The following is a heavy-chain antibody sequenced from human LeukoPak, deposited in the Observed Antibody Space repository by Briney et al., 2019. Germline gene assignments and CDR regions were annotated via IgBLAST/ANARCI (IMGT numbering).Heavy chain of an antibody. D-gene: IGHD3-22*01. CDR3: ARGSGYYLNRLDP. CDR2: IYYSGST. Sequence: SETLSLTCTVSGYSISSGYYWGWIRQPPGKGLEWIGSIYYSGSTYYNPSLKSRVTISVDTSKNQFSLKLSSVTAADTAVYYCARGSGYYLNRLDPWGQGMQVTVSS. V-gene: IGHV4-38-2*02. CDR1: GYSISSGYY. J-gene: IGHJ5*02.